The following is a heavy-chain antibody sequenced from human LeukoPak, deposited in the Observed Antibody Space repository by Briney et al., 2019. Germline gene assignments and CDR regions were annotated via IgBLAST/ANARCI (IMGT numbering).Heavy chain of an antibody. Sequence: GGSLRLSCAASGFTFSSYAMHWVRQAPGKGPEWVAFIRYDGSNKYYADSVKGRFTISRDNSKNTLYLQMNSLTAEDTAVYYCAKSTGIALRYYFDYWGQGTLVTVSS. CDR1: GFTFSSYA. CDR2: IRYDGSNK. CDR3: AKSTGIALRYYFDY. D-gene: IGHD6-13*01. J-gene: IGHJ4*02. V-gene: IGHV3-30*02.